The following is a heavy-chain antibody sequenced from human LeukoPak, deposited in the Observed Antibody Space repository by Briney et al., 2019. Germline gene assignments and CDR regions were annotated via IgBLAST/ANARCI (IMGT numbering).Heavy chain of an antibody. CDR1: GFTFSSYG. Sequence: GGSLRLSCAASGFTFSSYGMHWVRQAPGKGLEWVAVISYDGSHKYSADSVKGRFTISRDNSKNTLYLQMNSLRTEDTAVYFCSASRPHYGDYYGLDVWGHGTTVTVSS. D-gene: IGHD4/OR15-4a*01. CDR3: SASRPHYGDYYGLDV. J-gene: IGHJ6*02. CDR2: ISYDGSHK. V-gene: IGHV3-30*03.